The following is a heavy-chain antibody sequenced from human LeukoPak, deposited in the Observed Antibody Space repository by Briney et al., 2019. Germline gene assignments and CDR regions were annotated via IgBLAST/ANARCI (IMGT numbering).Heavy chain of an antibody. D-gene: IGHD2-2*01. V-gene: IGHV3-15*01. J-gene: IGHJ4*02. Sequence: KTGGSLRLSCAASGFTFSNGWMSWVRQAPGKGLEWVGRIKSKTDGGTTEYAAPVKGRFTISRGDSKNTLYLQMNSLKTEDTAVYYCTTDRYCSSTTCPGVFDHWGQGTLVTVSS. CDR2: IKSKTDGGTT. CDR1: GFTFSNGW. CDR3: TTDRYCSSTTCPGVFDH.